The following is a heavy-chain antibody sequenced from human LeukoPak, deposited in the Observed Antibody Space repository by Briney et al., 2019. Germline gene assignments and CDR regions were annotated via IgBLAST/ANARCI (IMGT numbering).Heavy chain of an antibody. Sequence: SETLSLTCTVSGGSISSYYWSWIRQPPGKGLEWIGYIYYSGSTNYNPSLKSRVTISVDTSKNQFSLKLSSVTAADTAVYYCAREDGDCESAFDIWGQGTMVTVSS. CDR2: IYYSGST. CDR1: GGSISSYY. J-gene: IGHJ3*02. CDR3: AREDGDCESAFDI. V-gene: IGHV4-59*01. D-gene: IGHD2-21*02.